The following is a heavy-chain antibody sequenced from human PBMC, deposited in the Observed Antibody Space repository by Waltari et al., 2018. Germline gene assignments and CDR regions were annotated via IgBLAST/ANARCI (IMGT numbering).Heavy chain of an antibody. Sequence: QVQLQQWGAGLLKPSETLSLTCAVYGGSFSGYYWSWIRKPPGKGLEWIGEINHSGSTNYNPSLKSRVTISVDTSKNQFSLKLSSVTAADTAVYYCARRKGRFGERGYNWFDPWGQGTLVTVSS. V-gene: IGHV4-34*01. CDR3: ARRKGRFGERGYNWFDP. CDR2: INHSGST. CDR1: GGSFSGYY. J-gene: IGHJ5*02. D-gene: IGHD3-10*01.